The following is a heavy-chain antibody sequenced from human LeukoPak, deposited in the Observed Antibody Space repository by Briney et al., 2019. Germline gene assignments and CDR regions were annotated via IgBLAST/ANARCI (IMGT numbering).Heavy chain of an antibody. CDR3: ARDDAFDI. CDR2: ISSSSSYI. V-gene: IGHV3-21*01. Sequence: GVSLRLSCAASEFTFSSYSMNWVRQTPGKGLEWVSSISSSSSYIYYADSVKGRFTISRDNAKNSLYLQMNSLRAEDTAVYYCARDDAFDIWGQGTMVTVSS. J-gene: IGHJ3*02. CDR1: EFTFSSYS.